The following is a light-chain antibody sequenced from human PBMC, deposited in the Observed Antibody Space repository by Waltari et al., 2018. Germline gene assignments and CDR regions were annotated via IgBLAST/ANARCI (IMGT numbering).Light chain of an antibody. CDR2: AAS. CDR3: QQLLSYPLT. V-gene: IGKV1-9*01. CDR1: QDISTY. Sequence: DIQLTQSPSFLSTSVGDRVTITCRANQDISTYLAWYQQKPGKGPKLLISAASTLQSLVPSRFSGSGSGTEFTLTISSLQSEDTATYYCQQLLSYPLTFGGGTKVEIK. J-gene: IGKJ4*01.